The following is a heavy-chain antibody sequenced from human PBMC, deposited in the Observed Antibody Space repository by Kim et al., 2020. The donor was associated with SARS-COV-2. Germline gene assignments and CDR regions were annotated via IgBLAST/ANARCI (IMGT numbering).Heavy chain of an antibody. Sequence: GESLKISCKGSGYSFTSYWIGWVRQMPGKGLEWMGIIYPGDSDTRYSPSFQGQVTISADKSISTAYLQWSSLKASDTAMYYCARSAYGDYGGFAFDIWGQGTMVTVSS. CDR1: GYSFTSYW. CDR3: ARSAYGDYGGFAFDI. D-gene: IGHD4-17*01. J-gene: IGHJ3*02. V-gene: IGHV5-51*01. CDR2: IYPGDSDT.